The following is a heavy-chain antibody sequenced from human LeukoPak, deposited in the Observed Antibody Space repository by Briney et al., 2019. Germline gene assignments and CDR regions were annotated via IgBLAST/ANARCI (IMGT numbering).Heavy chain of an antibody. CDR2: IIPIFGTA. D-gene: IGHD5-24*01. CDR3: ARGGNEGRWLRTRYYFDY. J-gene: IGHJ4*02. V-gene: IGHV1-69*13. CDR1: GVTFSTYA. Sequence: SVKVSCKASGVTFSTYAISWVRQAPGQGLEWMGGIIPIFGTARYAQNFQGRVTITADESTSTANMELNSLRSEDTAVYYCARGGNEGRWLRTRYYFDYWGQGTLVTVSS.